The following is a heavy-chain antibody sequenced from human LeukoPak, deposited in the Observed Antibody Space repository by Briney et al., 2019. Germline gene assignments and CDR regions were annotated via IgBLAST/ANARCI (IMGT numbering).Heavy chain of an antibody. D-gene: IGHD4-17*01. CDR3: AKAQTMTMVTTVFYYGMDV. V-gene: IGHV3-23*01. J-gene: IGHJ6*02. CDR1: GFTFSSFA. CDR2: ITPSHGST. Sequence: PGGSLRLSCAASGFTFSSFAMSWVRQAPGKGLGWVSVITPSHGSTYYSDSVRGRFTISRDNSKNTMYLQMNSLRAEDTAVYYCAKAQTMTMVTTVFYYGMDVWGQGTTVIVSS.